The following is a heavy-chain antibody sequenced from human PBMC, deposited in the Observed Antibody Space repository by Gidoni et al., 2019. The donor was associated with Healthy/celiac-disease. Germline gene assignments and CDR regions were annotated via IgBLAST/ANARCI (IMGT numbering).Heavy chain of an antibody. Sequence: QVQLVQSGAEVKKPGSSVKVSCKAYGGTFSRYAISWVRQAPGQGLEWMGGIIPLFGASNCAQKFQGRITITADESTSTAYMELSSLRSEDTAVYYCARDKGTQYYYDSSGYYVCHDAFDIWGQGTMVTVSS. CDR3: ARDKGTQYYYDSSGYYVCHDAFDI. CDR1: GGTFSRYA. D-gene: IGHD3-22*01. CDR2: IIPLFGAS. J-gene: IGHJ3*02. V-gene: IGHV1-69*01.